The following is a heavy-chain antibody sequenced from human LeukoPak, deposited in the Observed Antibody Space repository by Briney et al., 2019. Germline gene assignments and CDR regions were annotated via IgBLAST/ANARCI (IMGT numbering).Heavy chain of an antibody. J-gene: IGHJ4*02. Sequence: SETLSLTCAGYGGPFSGYYWSWIRQPPGKGLEWIGEINHSGSTNYNPSLKSRVSISVDTSKNQFSLKLSSATAADTAVYYCTRQLGYCTNGVCYGGSSEYWGQGTLVTVSS. CDR1: GGPFSGYY. V-gene: IGHV4-34*01. CDR2: INHSGST. CDR3: TRQLGYCTNGVCYGGSSEY. D-gene: IGHD2-8*01.